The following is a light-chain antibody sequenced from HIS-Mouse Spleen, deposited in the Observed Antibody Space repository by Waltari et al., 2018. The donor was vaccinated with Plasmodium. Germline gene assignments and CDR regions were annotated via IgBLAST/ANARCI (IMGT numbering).Light chain of an antibody. CDR2: KDS. CDR3: YSAADNNWV. V-gene: IGLV3-27*01. Sequence: SYELTQPSSVSVSPGQTARITCSGDVLAKKYARWFQQKPGQAPVLVIYKDSERPSGCPEGFSGSSSGTTGTLTISGAQVEDEADYYCYSAADNNWVFGGGTKLTVL. J-gene: IGLJ3*02. CDR1: VLAKKY.